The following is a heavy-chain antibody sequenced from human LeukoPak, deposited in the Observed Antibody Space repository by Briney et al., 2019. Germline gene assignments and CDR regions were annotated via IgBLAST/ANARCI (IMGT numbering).Heavy chain of an antibody. J-gene: IGHJ4*02. V-gene: IGHV3-64*01. CDR3: ARGTQGYSSSAYYFDY. CDR1: GFTFSTYA. CDR2: VSDNGGST. Sequence: GGSLRLSCVASGFTFSTYAMHWVRQAPGKGLDYVSAVSDNGGSTYYANSVKGRFTISRDNSKNTLYLQMGSLRPEDMAVYYCARGTQGYSSSAYYFDYWGQGALVTVSS. D-gene: IGHD6-13*01.